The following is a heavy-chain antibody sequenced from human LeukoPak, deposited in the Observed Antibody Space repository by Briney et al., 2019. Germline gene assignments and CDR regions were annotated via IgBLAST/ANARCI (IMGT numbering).Heavy chain of an antibody. D-gene: IGHD2/OR15-2a*01. Sequence: GGSLRLSCAASGFTFSSYSMNWVRQAPGKGLEWVSSISDSSRYIFYADSVKGRFTISRDNAKNSLYLQMNSLRAEDTAVYYCAREVYCSHTTCYYFDYWGRGTVVTVSS. CDR1: GFTFSSYS. J-gene: IGHJ4*02. CDR3: AREVYCSHTTCYYFDY. CDR2: ISDSSRYI. V-gene: IGHV3-21*01.